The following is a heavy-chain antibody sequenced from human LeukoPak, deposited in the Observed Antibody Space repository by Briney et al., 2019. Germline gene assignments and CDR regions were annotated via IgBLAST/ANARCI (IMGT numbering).Heavy chain of an antibody. J-gene: IGHJ3*02. Sequence: ASVKVSCKASGYTFTGYYMHWVRQAPGQGLEWMGWINPISGGTNYAQKFQGRVTMTRDTSISTAYMELSRLRSDDTAVYYCARDNWADAFDIWGQGTMVTVSS. D-gene: IGHD7-27*01. CDR1: GYTFTGYY. CDR3: ARDNWADAFDI. CDR2: INPISGGT. V-gene: IGHV1-2*02.